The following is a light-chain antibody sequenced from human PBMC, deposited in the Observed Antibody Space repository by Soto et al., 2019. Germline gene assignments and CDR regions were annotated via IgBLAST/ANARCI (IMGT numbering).Light chain of an antibody. CDR2: DAS. CDR3: QQYGSSPYT. J-gene: IGKJ2*01. V-gene: IGKV3-20*01. Sequence: EIVLTQSPGTLSLSPGERATLSCRASQSVSSSYLAWYQQKPGQAPRLLIYDASSSATGIPERFSGSGSGTYFTLTISGLEPEDFAVYFCQQYGSSPYTFGQGTKLEIK. CDR1: QSVSSSY.